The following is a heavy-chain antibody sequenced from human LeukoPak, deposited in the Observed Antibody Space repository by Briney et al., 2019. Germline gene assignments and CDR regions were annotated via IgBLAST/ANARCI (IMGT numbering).Heavy chain of an antibody. J-gene: IGHJ4*02. CDR1: GGSISSGSYY. D-gene: IGHD6-19*01. Sequence: SETLSLTCTVSGGSISSGSYYWSWIRQPAGKGLEWIGRIYTSGSTNYNPSLKSQVTISVDTSKNQFSLKLSSVTAADTAVYYCAAVAGPFDYWGQVTLVTVSS. CDR2: IYTSGST. V-gene: IGHV4-61*02. CDR3: AAVAGPFDY.